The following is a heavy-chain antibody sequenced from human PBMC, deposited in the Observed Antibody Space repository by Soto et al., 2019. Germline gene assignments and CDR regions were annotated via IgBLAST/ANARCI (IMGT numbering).Heavy chain of an antibody. CDR2: ISYDGSNK. CDR3: ARSEYCSGGSCYSEIDY. D-gene: IGHD2-15*01. CDR1: GFTFSSYA. Sequence: QVQLVESGGGVVQPGRSLRLSCAASGFTFSSYAMHWVRQAPGKGLEWVAVISYDGSNKYYADSVKGRFTISRDNSKNTLYLQMNSLRAEDTAVYYCARSEYCSGGSCYSEIDYWGQGTLVTVSS. V-gene: IGHV3-30-3*01. J-gene: IGHJ4*02.